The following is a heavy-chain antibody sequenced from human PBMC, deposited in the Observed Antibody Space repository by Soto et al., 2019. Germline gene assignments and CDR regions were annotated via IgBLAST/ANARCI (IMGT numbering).Heavy chain of an antibody. CDR3: ARGSGCSSSCYYGMDV. D-gene: IGHD2-15*01. CDR2: IIPIFGTA. CDR1: GGTFSSYA. J-gene: IGHJ6*02. V-gene: IGHV1-69*12. Sequence: QVQLVQSGAEVKKPGSSVKVSCKASGGTFSSYAINWVRQAPGQGLEWMGGIIPIFGTANYAQKFQGRVTITADESTSTAYMELSSLRSEEKAVYYCARGSGCSSSCYYGMDVWGQGTTVTVSS.